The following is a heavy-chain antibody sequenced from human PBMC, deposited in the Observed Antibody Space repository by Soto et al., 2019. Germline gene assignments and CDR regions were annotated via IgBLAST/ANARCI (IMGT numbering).Heavy chain of an antibody. J-gene: IGHJ6*02. CDR3: ARTCSGGSCYSSYYYGMDV. V-gene: IGHV1-2*02. Sequence: GASVKVSCKASQYTSTDFYIHWVRQAPGQGLEWMGRINPDSGGTNSPQKFQGRVTMTRDTSINTAYMELSSLRSDDTAVYYCARTCSGGSCYSSYYYGMDVWGQGTAVTVSS. CDR2: INPDSGGT. CDR1: QYTSTDFY. D-gene: IGHD2-15*01.